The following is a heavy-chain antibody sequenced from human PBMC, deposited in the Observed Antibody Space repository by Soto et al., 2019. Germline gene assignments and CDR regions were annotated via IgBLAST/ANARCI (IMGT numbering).Heavy chain of an antibody. J-gene: IGHJ6*02. CDR1: GFTFSSYG. CDR3: AKDLLSDKVATYYYGMDV. CDR2: ISYDGSNK. V-gene: IGHV3-30*18. Sequence: QVQLVESGGGVVQPGRSLRLSCAASGFTFSSYGMHWVRQAPGKGLEGVAVISYDGSNKYYADSVKGRFTISRDNSKNTLCLQMNSLRAEDTAVYYCAKDLLSDKVATYYYGMDVWGQGTTVTVSS. D-gene: IGHD5-12*01.